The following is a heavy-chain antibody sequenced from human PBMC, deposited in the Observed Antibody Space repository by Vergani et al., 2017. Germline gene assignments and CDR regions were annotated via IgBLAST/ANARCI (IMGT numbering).Heavy chain of an antibody. CDR1: GASISTGGFY. Sequence: QVQLQESGPGLVKPSQTLTLTCDVSGASISTGGFYWSWIRQPAGKGLEWIGRVFTTGRTTYNPSFEGRVTMSADPSNNRISLQMTSLTAADTAVYYCARERYQLLHDYWGQGTLVSVSA. J-gene: IGHJ4*02. D-gene: IGHD4-23*01. CDR3: ARERYQLLHDY. CDR2: VFTTGRT. V-gene: IGHV4-61*02.